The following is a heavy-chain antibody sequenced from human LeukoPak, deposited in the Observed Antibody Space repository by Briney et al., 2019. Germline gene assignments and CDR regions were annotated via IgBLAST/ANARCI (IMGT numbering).Heavy chain of an antibody. CDR2: LSGRGRHT. J-gene: IGHJ5*02. Sequence: PGGSLRLSCAASGFTFSSYAMSWVRQAPGKGLEWVSLLSGRGRHTNYADSVKGRFTISRDNSKNTLYLQMNSLRAEDTAVYYCAKPPYYYDSSGYGWFDHWGQGTLVTVSS. D-gene: IGHD3-22*01. V-gene: IGHV3-23*01. CDR3: AKPPYYYDSSGYGWFDH. CDR1: GFTFSSYA.